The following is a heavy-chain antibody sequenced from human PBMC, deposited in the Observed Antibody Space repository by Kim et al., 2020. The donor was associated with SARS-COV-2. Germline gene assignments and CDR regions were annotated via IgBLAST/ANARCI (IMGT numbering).Heavy chain of an antibody. CDR3: ARGYDSSGYRLDY. V-gene: IGHV4-30-4*01. J-gene: IGHJ4*02. Sequence: SETLSLTCTVSGGSISSGDYYWNWIRQPPGKGLEWIGYIYYSGRTYYNPSLKSRVTTSIDTSKIQFSLKLSSVTVADTAVYYCARGYDSSGYRLDYWGQGTLVTVSS. CDR2: IYYSGRT. D-gene: IGHD3-22*01. CDR1: GGSISSGDYY.